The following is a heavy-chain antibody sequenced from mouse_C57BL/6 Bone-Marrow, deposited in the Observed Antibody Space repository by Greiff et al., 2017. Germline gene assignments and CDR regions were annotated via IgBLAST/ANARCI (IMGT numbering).Heavy chain of an antibody. CDR2: IWSDGST. CDR1: GFSLTSYG. V-gene: IGHV2-6-1*01. D-gene: IGHD2-3*01. Sequence: VQLQQSGPGLVAPSQSLSITCTVSGFSLTSYGVHWVRQPPGKGLAWLVVIWSDGSTTYNSALKSRLSISKDNSKSQVFLKMNSLQTDDTAMYXCARHGYYGYWYFDVWGTGTTVTVSS. CDR3: ARHGYYGYWYFDV. J-gene: IGHJ1*03.